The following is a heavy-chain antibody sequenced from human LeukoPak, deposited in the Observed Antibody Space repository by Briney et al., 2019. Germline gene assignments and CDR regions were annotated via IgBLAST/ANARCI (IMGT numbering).Heavy chain of an antibody. Sequence: KPSQTLSLTCTLSGGSVTSGNYYWNWIRQPAGKGLEWTGRIYTNGGASYNPSLKSRVTISIDASKNQFSLKLSSVTAADTAVYYCAREPPGYWGQGIPVTVSS. V-gene: IGHV4-61*02. J-gene: IGHJ4*02. CDR3: AREPPGY. CDR1: GGSVTSGNYY. CDR2: IYTNGGA.